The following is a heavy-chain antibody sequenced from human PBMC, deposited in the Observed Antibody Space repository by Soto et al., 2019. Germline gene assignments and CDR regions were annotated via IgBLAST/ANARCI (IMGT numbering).Heavy chain of an antibody. D-gene: IGHD1-26*01. V-gene: IGHV4-59*08. Sequence: PSETLSLTCTVSGGSISSYYWSWIRQPPGKGLEWIGYIYYSGSTNYNPSLKSRVTISVDTSKNQFSLKLSSVTAADTAVYYCASNPSTRLSYGYWGQGTLVTVSS. CDR3: ASNPSTRLSYGY. CDR2: IYYSGST. J-gene: IGHJ4*02. CDR1: GGSISSYY.